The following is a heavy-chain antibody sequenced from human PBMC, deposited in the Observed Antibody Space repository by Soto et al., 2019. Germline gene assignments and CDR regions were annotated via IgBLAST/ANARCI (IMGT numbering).Heavy chain of an antibody. J-gene: IGHJ4*02. CDR2: IWYDGSNK. CDR1: GFTFSSYG. V-gene: IGHV3-33*01. D-gene: IGHD2-15*01. Sequence: QVQLVESGGGVVQPGRSLRLSCAASGFTFSSYGMHRVRQAPGKGLEWVAVIWYDGSNKYYADSVKGRFTISRDNSKNTLYLQMNSLGAEDTAVYYCAREGRWYYSDYWVQGTLVTVSS. CDR3: AREGRWYYSDY.